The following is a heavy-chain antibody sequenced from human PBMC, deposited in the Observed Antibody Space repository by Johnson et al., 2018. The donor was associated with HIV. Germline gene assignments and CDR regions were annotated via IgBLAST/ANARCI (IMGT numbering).Heavy chain of an antibody. D-gene: IGHD6-6*01. CDR1: GFTVSSNY. CDR2: IYSGGST. V-gene: IGHV3-66*03. CDR3: AKGIAAPHDAFDI. Sequence: VQLVESGGGLIQPGGSLRLSCAASGFTVSSNYMSWVRQAPGKGLEWVSVIYSGGSTYYADSVKGRFTISRDNSKNPLYLQMNSLRAEDTAVYYCAKGIAAPHDAFDIWGQGTMVTVSS. J-gene: IGHJ3*02.